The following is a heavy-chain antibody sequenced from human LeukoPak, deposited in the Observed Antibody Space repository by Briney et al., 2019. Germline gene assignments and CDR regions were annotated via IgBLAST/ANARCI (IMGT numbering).Heavy chain of an antibody. D-gene: IGHD2-15*01. J-gene: IGHJ4*02. CDR3: AHRGSLSTSRGYYFDY. CDR2: IYWDDDI. V-gene: IGHV2-5*02. CDR1: GFSLSTCGVG. Sequence: SGPTLVNPTQTLTLTCTFSGFSLSTCGVGVGWIRQPPGKALEWLALIYWDDDIRSRPSLKNRLTITKDTSKNQVVLTLTNMDPVDTATYYCAHRGSLSTSRGYYFDYWGQGTLVTVTS.